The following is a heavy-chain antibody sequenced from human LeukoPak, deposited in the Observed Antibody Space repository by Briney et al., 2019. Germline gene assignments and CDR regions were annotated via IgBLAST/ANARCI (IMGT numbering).Heavy chain of an antibody. CDR1: GGTFSSYA. D-gene: IGHD3-10*01. Sequence: SVKVSCKASGGTFSSYAISWVRQAPGQGLEWMGGIIPIFGTANYAQKFQGRVTITTDESTSTAYMELSSLRSEDTAVYYCARAPKFRGVIIQAEFDPWGRGTLVTVSS. CDR2: IIPIFGTA. V-gene: IGHV1-69*05. CDR3: ARAPKFRGVIIQAEFDP. J-gene: IGHJ5*02.